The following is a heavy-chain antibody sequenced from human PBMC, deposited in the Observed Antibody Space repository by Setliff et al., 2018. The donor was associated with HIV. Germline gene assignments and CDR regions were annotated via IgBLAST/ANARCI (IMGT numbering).Heavy chain of an antibody. CDR3: ARASTALTYYGMDV. Sequence: ASVKVSCKASGYSFSTYGISWVRQAPGQGLEWMGWISVYNGNTNYAQKLQGIVTMTTDTSTDTAYMELRSLRSDDTAVYYCARASTALTYYGMDVWGQGTTVTVSS. CDR1: GYSFSTYG. V-gene: IGHV1-18*01. CDR2: ISVYNGNT. J-gene: IGHJ6*02.